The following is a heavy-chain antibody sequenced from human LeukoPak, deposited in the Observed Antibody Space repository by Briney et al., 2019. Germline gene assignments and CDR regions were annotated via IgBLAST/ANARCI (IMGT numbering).Heavy chain of an antibody. CDR2: ISGSGGNT. D-gene: IGHD1-26*01. V-gene: IGHV3-23*01. CDR3: AKEMGAAWVDAFDI. J-gene: IGHJ3*02. CDR1: GFAFGSYA. Sequence: PGGSLRLSCVASGFAFGSYAMSWVRQAPGKGLEWVSAISGSGGNTFYADSVKGRFTISRDNSKNTLYLQMNSLRAEDTAVYYCAKEMGAAWVDAFDIWAKGQWSPSLQ.